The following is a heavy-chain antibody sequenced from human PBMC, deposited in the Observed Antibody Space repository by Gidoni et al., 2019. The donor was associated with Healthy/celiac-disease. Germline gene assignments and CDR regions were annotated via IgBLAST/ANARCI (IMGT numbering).Heavy chain of an antibody. V-gene: IGHV3-23*01. CDR2: ISGSGGST. D-gene: IGHD3-22*01. CDR3: AKDIGYYYDSSGSSKGTSIDYISLLFDY. Sequence: RLSCAASGFTFSSYAMSWVRQAPGKGLEWVSAISGSGGSTYYADSVKGRFTISRDNSKNTLYLQMNSLRAEDTAVYYCAKDIGYYYDSSGSSKGTSIDYISLLFDYWGQGTLVTVSS. J-gene: IGHJ4*02. CDR1: GFTFSSYA.